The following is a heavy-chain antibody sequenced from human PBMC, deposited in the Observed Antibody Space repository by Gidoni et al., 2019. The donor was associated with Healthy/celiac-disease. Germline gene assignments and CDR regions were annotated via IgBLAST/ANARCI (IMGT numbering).Heavy chain of an antibody. D-gene: IGHD4-17*01. V-gene: IGHV3-23*01. J-gene: IGHJ4*02. CDR2: ISGSGGST. CDR1: GFTFSSYA. Sequence: EVQLLVSGGGLVQPGGSMRLSCAASGFTFSSYAMGWVRQAPGKGLEWGSAISGSGGSTYYADSVKGRFTISRDNSKNTLYLQMNSLRAEDTAVYYCAKDRGRLRPKIFDYWGQGTLVTVSS. CDR3: AKDRGRLRPKIFDY.